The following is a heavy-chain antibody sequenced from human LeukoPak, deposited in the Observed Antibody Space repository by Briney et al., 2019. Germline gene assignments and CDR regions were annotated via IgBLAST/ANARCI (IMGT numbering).Heavy chain of an antibody. V-gene: IGHV4-38-2*02. J-gene: IGHJ4*02. Sequence: SETLSLTCTVSGYSISSGYYWGWIRQPPGKGLEWIGSIYHSGSTYYNPSLRSRVTISVDTSKNQFSLKLSSVTAADTATYYCARVQYGDYVGYWGQGTLVTVSS. CDR2: IYHSGST. CDR1: GYSISSGYY. D-gene: IGHD4-17*01. CDR3: ARVQYGDYVGY.